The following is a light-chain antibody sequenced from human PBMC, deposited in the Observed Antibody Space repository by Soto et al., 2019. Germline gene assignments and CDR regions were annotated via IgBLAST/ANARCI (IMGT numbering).Light chain of an antibody. J-gene: IGLJ3*02. CDR2: DVS. V-gene: IGLV2-14*03. CDR3: GSYTSGSTV. CDR1: SSDVGDYNY. Sequence: QSVLTQPASVSGSPGQAITISCTGISSDVGDYNYVSWYQHHPGKAPKLMIYDVSNRPSGVSNRFSGSKSGNTASLTISGLQAEDEADYYCGSYTSGSTVFGGGTKLTVL.